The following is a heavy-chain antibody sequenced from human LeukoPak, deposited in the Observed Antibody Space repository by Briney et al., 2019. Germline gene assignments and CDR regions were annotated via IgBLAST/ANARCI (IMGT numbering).Heavy chain of an antibody. CDR1: GFTFNSYW. D-gene: IGHD6-19*01. CDR3: AREPAAYSSGYDY. Sequence: PGGSLRLSCATSGFTFNSYWMHWVRQAPGKGLAWVSYINTDGSSTNYADSVKGRFTISRDNSKNTVHLQMNSLRAEDTALYYCAREPAAYSSGYDYWGQGTLVTVSS. V-gene: IGHV3-74*01. CDR2: INTDGSST. J-gene: IGHJ4*02.